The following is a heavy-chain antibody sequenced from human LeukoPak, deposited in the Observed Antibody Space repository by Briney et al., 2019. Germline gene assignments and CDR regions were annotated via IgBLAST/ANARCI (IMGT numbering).Heavy chain of an antibody. CDR2: INHSGST. CDR1: GESFSGYY. J-gene: IGHJ5*02. V-gene: IGHV4-34*01. D-gene: IGHD6-13*01. CDR3: ARGGYSSSWYSFAPKNWFDP. Sequence: PSETLSLTCAVYGESFSGYYWRWIRQPPGKGREWIGDINHSGSTNYNPSLKSRVTISVHTPKNQFSLKLSSVTAADTAVYYCARGGYSSSWYSFAPKNWFDPWGQGTLVTVSS.